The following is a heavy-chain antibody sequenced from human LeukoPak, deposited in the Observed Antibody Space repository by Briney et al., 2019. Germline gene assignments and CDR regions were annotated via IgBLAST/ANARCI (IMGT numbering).Heavy chain of an antibody. CDR2: ISGSGGST. D-gene: IGHD3-3*01. V-gene: IGHV3-23*01. J-gene: IGHJ4*02. CDR3: AKDGDFWSGYLDY. CDR1: GFTFSSYA. Sequence: GGSLRLSCAASGFTFSSYAMSCVRQAPGKGLDWVSAISGSGGSTYYADSVKGRFTISRDNSKNTLYLQMNSLRAEDTAVYYCAKDGDFWSGYLDYWGQGTLVTVSA.